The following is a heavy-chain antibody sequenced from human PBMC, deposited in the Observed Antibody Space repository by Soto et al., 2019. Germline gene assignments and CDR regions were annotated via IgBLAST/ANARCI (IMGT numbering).Heavy chain of an antibody. J-gene: IGHJ4*02. V-gene: IGHV3-23*01. D-gene: IGHD3-22*01. CDR2: ISGSGGST. Sequence: GGSLRLSCAASGFTFSSYAMSWVRQAPGKGLEWVSAISGSGGSTYYADSVKGRFTISRDNSKNTLYLQMNSLRAEDTAVYYCAKDTMIVVEGPYFDYWGQGTLVTVSS. CDR3: AKDTMIVVEGPYFDY. CDR1: GFTFSSYA.